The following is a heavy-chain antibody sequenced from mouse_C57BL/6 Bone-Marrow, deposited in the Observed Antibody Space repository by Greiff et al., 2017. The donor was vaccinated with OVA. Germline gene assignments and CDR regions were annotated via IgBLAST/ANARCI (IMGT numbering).Heavy chain of an antibody. Sequence: VQLQQSGAELVRPGASVKLSCTASGFNIKDDYMHWVKQRPEQGLEWIGWIDPENGDTEYASKFQGKATITADTSSNTAYLQLSSLTSEDTAVYYCTLHPRDYWGQGTSVTVSS. CDR3: TLHPRDY. V-gene: IGHV14-4*01. CDR1: GFNIKDDY. CDR2: IDPENGDT. J-gene: IGHJ4*01.